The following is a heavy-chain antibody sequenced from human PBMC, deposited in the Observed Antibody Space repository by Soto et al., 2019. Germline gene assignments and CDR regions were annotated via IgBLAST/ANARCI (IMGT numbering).Heavy chain of an antibody. Sequence: PGGSLRLSCAASGFTFSSYGMHWVRQAPGKGLEWVAVIWYDGSNKYYADSVKGRFTISRDNSKNTLYLQMNSLRAEDTAVYYCARDQVAYYDFCSRSVADYWGQGTLVTVSS. CDR1: GFTFSSYG. CDR2: IWYDGSNK. D-gene: IGHD3-3*01. CDR3: ARDQVAYYDFCSRSVADY. V-gene: IGHV3-33*01. J-gene: IGHJ4*02.